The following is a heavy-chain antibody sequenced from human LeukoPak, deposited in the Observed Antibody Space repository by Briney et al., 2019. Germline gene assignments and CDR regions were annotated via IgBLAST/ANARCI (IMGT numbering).Heavy chain of an antibody. V-gene: IGHV4-38-2*02. Sequence: PSETLSLTCTVSGYSISSGYYWGWIRQPPGKGLEWIGSIYHSGSTYYNPSLKSRVTISVDTYKNQFSLKLSSVTAADTAVYYCARGSCSSTSCYRFDYWGQGTLVTVSS. J-gene: IGHJ4*02. CDR3: ARGSCSSTSCYRFDY. CDR2: IYHSGST. CDR1: GYSISSGYY. D-gene: IGHD2-2*01.